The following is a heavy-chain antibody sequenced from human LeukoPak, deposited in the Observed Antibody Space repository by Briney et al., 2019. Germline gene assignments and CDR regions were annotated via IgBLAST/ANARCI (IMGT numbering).Heavy chain of an antibody. CDR3: ARVGVGDSYYFDY. Sequence: ASVKVSCKASGYTFTGHYMHWVRQAPGQGPEWMGSINPDSGGTSYAQNFQGRVTMTRDTSISTAYVELSRLRSDDTAVYYCARVGVGDSYYFDYWGQGTLVTVSS. J-gene: IGHJ4*02. CDR1: GYTFTGHY. CDR2: INPDSGGT. V-gene: IGHV1-2*02. D-gene: IGHD1-26*01.